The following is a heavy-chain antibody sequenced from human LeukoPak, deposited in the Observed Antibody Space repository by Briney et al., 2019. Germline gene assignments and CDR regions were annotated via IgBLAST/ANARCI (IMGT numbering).Heavy chain of an antibody. V-gene: IGHV4-59*01. D-gene: IGHD4-23*01. CDR3: ARGGTAVIAPYAFDI. J-gene: IGHJ3*02. CDR2: IYYSGST. CDR1: GGSISSYY. Sequence: SETLSLTCTVSGGSISSYYWSWTRQPPGKGLEWIGYIYYSGSTNCNPSVKSRVAMSVDTSKKQFSLKLSSLTAADTAVYYCARGGTAVIAPYAFDIWGQGTMVTVSS.